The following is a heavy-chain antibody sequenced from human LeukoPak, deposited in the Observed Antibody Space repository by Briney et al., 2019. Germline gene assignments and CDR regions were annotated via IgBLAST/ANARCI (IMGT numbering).Heavy chain of an antibody. Sequence: GGSLRLSCAASRFTFSSYWMSWVRQAPGKGLKWVANIKQDGSETYYVDSVKGRFTISRDNAKNSVYLQMNGLRAEDTAVYYCARDYGGNSIDYWGQGTLVTVSS. CDR3: ARDYGGNSIDY. CDR2: IKQDGSET. V-gene: IGHV3-7*05. CDR1: RFTFSSYW. J-gene: IGHJ4*02. D-gene: IGHD4-23*01.